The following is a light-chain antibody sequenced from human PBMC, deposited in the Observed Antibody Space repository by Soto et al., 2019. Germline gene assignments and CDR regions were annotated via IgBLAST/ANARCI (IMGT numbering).Light chain of an antibody. J-gene: IGKJ4*01. Sequence: DIQMTQSPQSLCASVGDRVTITCGASQSISSYLNWYQQKPGKAPKLLIYAASSLQSGVPSRFSGSGSGTDFTLTISSLQPEDFATYYCQHSYSTPPTFGGGTKV. CDR3: QHSYSTPPT. CDR2: AAS. CDR1: QSISSY. V-gene: IGKV1-39*01.